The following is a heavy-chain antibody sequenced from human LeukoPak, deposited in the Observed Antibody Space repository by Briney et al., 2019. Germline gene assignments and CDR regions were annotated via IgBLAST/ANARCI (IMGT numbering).Heavy chain of an antibody. CDR2: ISSTSTYI. CDR3: AKDLVTGSLDY. V-gene: IGHV3-21*04. CDR1: GFTFSSYS. Sequence: GGSLRLSCAASGFTFSSYSMNWVRQAPGKGLEWVSSISSTSTYIYYADSVKGRFTISRDNAKNSLYLQMNSLRAEDTAVYYCAKDLVTGSLDYWGQGTLVTVSS. D-gene: IGHD3-10*01. J-gene: IGHJ4*02.